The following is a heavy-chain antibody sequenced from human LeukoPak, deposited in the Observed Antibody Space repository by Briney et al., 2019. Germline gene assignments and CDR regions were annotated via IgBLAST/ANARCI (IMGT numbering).Heavy chain of an antibody. CDR1: GGSISSYY. J-gene: IGHJ4*02. D-gene: IGHD5-18*01. CDR3: ARDGAKDTVMVSPFDY. Sequence: SETLSLTCTVPGGSISSYYWSWIRQPAGKGLEWIGRIYTSGSTNYNPSLKSRVTMSVDTSKNQFSLKLSSVTAADTAVYYCARDGAKDTVMVSPFDYWGQGTLVTVSS. V-gene: IGHV4-4*07. CDR2: IYTSGST.